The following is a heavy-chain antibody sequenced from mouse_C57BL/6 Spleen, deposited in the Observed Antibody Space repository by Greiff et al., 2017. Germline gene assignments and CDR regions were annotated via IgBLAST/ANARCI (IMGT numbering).Heavy chain of an antibody. V-gene: IGHV5-16*01. D-gene: IGHD1-1*01. J-gene: IGHJ4*01. CDR3: GRGHYYGRNVDY. CDR2: INYDGSST. Sequence: EVMLVESEGGLVQPGSSMKLSCTASGFTFSDYYMAWVRQVPEKGLEWVANINYDGSSTYYLESLKSRFIISRDNAKNILYLQMSSLKSEDTATYYCGRGHYYGRNVDYWGQGTSVTVSS. CDR1: GFTFSDYY.